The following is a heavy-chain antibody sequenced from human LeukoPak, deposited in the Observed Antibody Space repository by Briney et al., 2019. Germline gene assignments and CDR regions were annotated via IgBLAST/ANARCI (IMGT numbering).Heavy chain of an antibody. Sequence: PSETLSLTCTVSGGSISSSSYYWGWIRQPPGKGLEWIGSIYYSGSTYYNPPLKSRVTISVDTSNNQFSLKLSSVTAADTAVYYCARRRQQLALFDYWGQGTLVTVSS. CDR1: GGSISSSSYY. CDR2: IYYSGST. J-gene: IGHJ4*02. D-gene: IGHD6-13*01. CDR3: ARRRQQLALFDY. V-gene: IGHV4-39*01.